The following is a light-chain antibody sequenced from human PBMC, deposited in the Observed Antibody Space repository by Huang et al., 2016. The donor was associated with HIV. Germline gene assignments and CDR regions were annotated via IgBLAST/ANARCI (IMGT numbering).Light chain of an antibody. J-gene: IGKJ3*01. V-gene: IGKV3-15*01. CDR1: QSVSSN. Sequence: EIVMPQSPATLSVSPGERATLSCRASQSVSSNLAWYQQKPGQAPRLLIYGASTRATGIPAKFSGSGSGTEFTLTISSLQSEDFAVYYCQQYNNWPLCTFGHGTKVDIK. CDR3: QQYNNWPLCT. CDR2: GAS.